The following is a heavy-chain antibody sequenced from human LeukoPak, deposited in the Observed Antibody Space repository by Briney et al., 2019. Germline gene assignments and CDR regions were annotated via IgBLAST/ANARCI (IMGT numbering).Heavy chain of an antibody. CDR1: GFTFSSYA. Sequence: GGSLRLSCAASGFTFSSYAMSWVRQAPGKGLEWVSAISGSGGSTYYADFVKGRFTISRDNSKNTLYLQMNSLRAEDTAVYYCAKVPIITMVRGVIRDYWGQGTLVTVSS. J-gene: IGHJ4*02. CDR3: AKVPIITMVRGVIRDY. CDR2: ISGSGGST. V-gene: IGHV3-23*01. D-gene: IGHD3-10*01.